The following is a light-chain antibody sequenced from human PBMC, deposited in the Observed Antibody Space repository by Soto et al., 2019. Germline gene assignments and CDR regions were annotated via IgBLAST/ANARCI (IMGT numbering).Light chain of an antibody. J-gene: IGKJ4*01. CDR2: DAS. V-gene: IGKV1-33*01. CDR3: QQYDNLPLT. Sequence: DIQMTQSPSSLSASVGDRVTITCQASQDISIYLNWYQQKPGKAPKLLIYDASNLETGVPSRFSGSGSGTDLTFTISSLQPEDIATYYCQQYDNLPLTFGGGTKVDIK. CDR1: QDISIY.